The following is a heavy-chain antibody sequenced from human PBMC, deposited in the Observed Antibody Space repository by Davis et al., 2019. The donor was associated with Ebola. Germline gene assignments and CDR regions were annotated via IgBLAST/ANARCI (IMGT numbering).Heavy chain of an antibody. CDR1: GFTFSSYS. V-gene: IGHV3-48*04. J-gene: IGHJ6*02. Sequence: GESLKISCTASGFTFSSYSMNWVRQAPGKGLEWVSYISSSSSTIYYADSVKGRFTISRDNAKNTRYLQMNSLRAEDTAVYYCARGIPYCTGGVCYSLAGMDVWGQGTTVTVSS. CDR2: ISSSSSTI. D-gene: IGHD2-8*02. CDR3: ARGIPYCTGGVCYSLAGMDV.